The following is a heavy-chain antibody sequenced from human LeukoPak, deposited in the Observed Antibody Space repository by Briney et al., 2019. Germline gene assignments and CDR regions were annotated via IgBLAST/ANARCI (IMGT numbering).Heavy chain of an antibody. CDR3: ARRMWFGELYYFDY. CDR1: GGSISSSSYY. CDR2: IYYSGST. D-gene: IGHD3-10*01. J-gene: IGHJ4*02. V-gene: IGHV4-39*01. Sequence: KASETLSLTCTVSGGSISSSSYYWGWIRQPPGKGLEWIGSIYYSGSTYYNPSLKSRVTISVDTSNNQFSLKLSSVTAADTAVYYCARRMWFGELYYFDYWGQGTLVTVSS.